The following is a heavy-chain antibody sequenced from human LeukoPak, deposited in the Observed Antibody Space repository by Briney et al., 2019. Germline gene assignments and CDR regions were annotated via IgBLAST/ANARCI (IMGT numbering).Heavy chain of an antibody. V-gene: IGHV3-23*01. D-gene: IGHD6-6*01. CDR2: ISGYDPGT. CDR1: GFTFSTYA. CDR3: ARHRSSWLIDY. J-gene: IGHJ4*02. Sequence: GGSLRLSCAASGFTFSTYAMSWVRQAPGKGLEWVSAISGYDPGTYHADSVKGRFTISRDNSKNTLYLQMNSLRAEDTAVYYCARHRSSWLIDYWGQGTLVTVSS.